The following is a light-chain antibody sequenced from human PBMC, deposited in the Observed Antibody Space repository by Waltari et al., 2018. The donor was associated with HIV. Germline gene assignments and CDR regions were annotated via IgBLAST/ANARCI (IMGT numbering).Light chain of an antibody. J-gene: IGLJ3*02. Sequence: SVLTQPPSAPGTPGQRVTISCSGSSSNIGSNTLRWYHRLPGTAPKPLIYGNNQRPSGVPYRFFGAKSGTSASLAISGLQSDEEAEDYCAAWDASLNGWVFGGGTKLTVL. V-gene: IGLV1-44*01. CDR1: SSNIGSNT. CDR3: AAWDASLNGWV. CDR2: GNN.